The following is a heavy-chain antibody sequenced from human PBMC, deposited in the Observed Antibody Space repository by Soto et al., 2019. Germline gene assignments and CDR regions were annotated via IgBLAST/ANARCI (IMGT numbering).Heavy chain of an antibody. CDR2: IYPGDSDT. D-gene: IGHD3-9*01. Sequence: HGASLKISCKGSGYSFTSYWIGWVRQMPGKGLEWMGIIYPGDSDTRYSPSFQGQVTISADKSISTAYLQWSSLKASDTAMYYCARRDILTGYPTEYYFDYWGQGTLVTVSS. CDR1: GYSFTSYW. V-gene: IGHV5-51*01. J-gene: IGHJ4*02. CDR3: ARRDILTGYPTEYYFDY.